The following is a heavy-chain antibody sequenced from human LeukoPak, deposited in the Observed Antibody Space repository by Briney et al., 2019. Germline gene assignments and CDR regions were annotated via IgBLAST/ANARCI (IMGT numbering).Heavy chain of an antibody. CDR3: ARGDLGLWFGESTYGMDV. Sequence: ASVKVSCKASGYTFTSYYMHWVRQAPGQGLEWMGIINPSGGSTSYAQKFQGRVTMTRDTSTSTVYTELSSLRSEDTAVYYCARGDLGLWFGESTYGMDVWGQGTTVTVSS. J-gene: IGHJ6*02. V-gene: IGHV1-46*01. CDR1: GYTFTSYY. CDR2: INPSGGST. D-gene: IGHD3-10*01.